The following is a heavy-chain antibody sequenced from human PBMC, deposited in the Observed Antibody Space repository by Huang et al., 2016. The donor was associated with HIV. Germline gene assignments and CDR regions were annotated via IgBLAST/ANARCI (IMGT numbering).Heavy chain of an antibody. V-gene: IGHV3-30*18. CDR3: AKDREDSAYQLDY. J-gene: IGHJ4*02. CDR2: ISYDGNYQ. Sequence: QVQLVESGGGVVQPGRSLRLSCAAAGFTFSNYGVHWVRQPPGKGWEWGAAISYDGNYQYYSDSVKGRFTISRDDSKNALYLQMSSLRAEDTAVYYCAKDREDSAYQLDYWGQGTRVTVSS. CDR1: GFTFSNYG. D-gene: IGHD5-12*01.